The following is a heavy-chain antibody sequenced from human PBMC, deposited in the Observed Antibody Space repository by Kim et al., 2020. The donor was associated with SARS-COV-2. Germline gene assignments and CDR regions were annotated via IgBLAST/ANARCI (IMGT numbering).Heavy chain of an antibody. CDR2: INHSGST. J-gene: IGHJ5*02. V-gene: IGHV4-34*01. Sequence: SETLSLTCAVYGGSFSGYYWSWIRQPPGKGLEWIGEINHSGSTNYNPSLKSRVTISVDTSKNQFSLKLSSVTAADTAVYYCARGQETSIKFDPWGQGTLVTVSS. CDR3: ARGQETSIKFDP. CDR1: GGSFSGYY.